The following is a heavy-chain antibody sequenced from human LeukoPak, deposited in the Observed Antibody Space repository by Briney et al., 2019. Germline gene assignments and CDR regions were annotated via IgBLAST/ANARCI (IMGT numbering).Heavy chain of an antibody. CDR2: IYYTGNT. CDR1: GGSISGYY. CDR3: ARDWGLS. D-gene: IGHD3-16*01. V-gene: IGHV4-59*01. J-gene: IGHJ4*02. Sequence: SETLSLTCTVSGGSISGYYWSWIRQSPGKGLEWIGYIYYTGNTNYNPSLKSRVTISVDTSKNQFSLRLSSVTAADTALYYCARDWGLSWGQGTLVTVSS.